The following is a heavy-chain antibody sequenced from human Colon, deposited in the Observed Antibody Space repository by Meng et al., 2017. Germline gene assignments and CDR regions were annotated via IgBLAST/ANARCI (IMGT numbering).Heavy chain of an antibody. V-gene: IGHV1-8*01. CDR1: GYTFTSYD. D-gene: IGHD1-14*01. CDR2: MNPNSGNT. J-gene: IGHJ4*02. CDR3: ARVGIRGNQRGFDY. Sequence: QVQLVHAGAEVKKPGASVKLSCKASGYTFTSYDINGVRQATGQGLEWMGWMNPNSGNTGYAQKFQGRVTMTRNTSISTAYMELSSLRSEDTAVYYCARVGIRGNQRGFDYWGQGTLVTVSS.